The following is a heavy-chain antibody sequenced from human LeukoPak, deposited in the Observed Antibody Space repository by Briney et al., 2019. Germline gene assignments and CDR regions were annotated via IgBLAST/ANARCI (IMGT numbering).Heavy chain of an antibody. V-gene: IGHV3-48*01. D-gene: IGHD6-13*01. CDR2: ISSSSSTI. CDR3: ARVYRLGYSNSWYNAFDI. Sequence: GGSLRLSCAASGFTFSSYSMNWVRQAPGKGLEWVSYISSSSSTIYYADSVKGRFTISRDNAKNSLYLQMNSLRAEDTAVYYCARVYRLGYSNSWYNAFDIWGQGTMVTVSS. CDR1: GFTFSSYS. J-gene: IGHJ3*02.